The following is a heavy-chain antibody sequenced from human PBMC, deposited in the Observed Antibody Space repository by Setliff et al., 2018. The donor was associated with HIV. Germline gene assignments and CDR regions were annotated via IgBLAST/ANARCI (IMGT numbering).Heavy chain of an antibody. V-gene: IGHV1-2*02. J-gene: IGHJ4*02. CDR3: ARVKTGDPLYFDH. D-gene: IGHD7-27*01. CDR2: INPNSGGT. Sequence: ASVKVSCKASGYTFTGYYMHWVRQAPGQGLEWMGWINPNSGGTNYAQKFQGRVTMTRNTPASTAYLELSSLKSEDMAVYYCARVKTGDPLYFDHWGQGTLVTVSS. CDR1: GYTFTGYY.